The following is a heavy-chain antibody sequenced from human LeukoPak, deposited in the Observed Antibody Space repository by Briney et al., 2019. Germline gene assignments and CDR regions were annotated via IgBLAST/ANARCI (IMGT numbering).Heavy chain of an antibody. CDR2: MNPNSGDT. V-gene: IGHV1-8*01. Sequence: ASVKVSCKASGHTFTSYDINWVRQATGQGLEWMGWMNPNSGDTGYAQKFQGGATMTRNTSISTAYMELSSLRSEDTAVYYCARGGDGYSYYYYYMDVWGKGTTVTVSS. CDR1: GHTFTSYD. J-gene: IGHJ6*03. D-gene: IGHD5-24*01. CDR3: ARGGDGYSYYYYYMDV.